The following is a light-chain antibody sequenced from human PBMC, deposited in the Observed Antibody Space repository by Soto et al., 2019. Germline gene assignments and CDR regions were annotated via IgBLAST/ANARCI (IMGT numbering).Light chain of an antibody. CDR3: QKYNSAPYT. Sequence: DIQMTQSPSSLSASVGDRVTITCRASQGISNYLAWSQQKPGKVPKLLIYAASTLQTGVPSRFSVSGSGTDFTLTISSLQPEDVATYDCQKYNSAPYTIGQGTKLVSK. CDR1: QGISNY. V-gene: IGKV1-27*01. CDR2: AAS. J-gene: IGKJ2*01.